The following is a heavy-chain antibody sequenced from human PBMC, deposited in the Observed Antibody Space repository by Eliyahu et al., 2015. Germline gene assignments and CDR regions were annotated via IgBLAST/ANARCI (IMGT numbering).Heavy chain of an antibody. CDR1: GFPFSSYS. CDR2: ISSSSSYI. V-gene: IGHV3-21*01. CDR3: ARNTHEGSPTNWEWLGYYYYYGMDV. Sequence: EVQLVESGGGLVKPGGSLXLSCAASGFPFSSYSMNWXRXAPGKGLEWVSSISSSSSYIYYADSVKGRFTISRDNAKNSLYLQMNSLRAEDTAVYYCARNTHEGSPTNWEWLGYYYYYGMDVWGQGTTVTVSS. J-gene: IGHJ6*02. D-gene: IGHD3-3*01.